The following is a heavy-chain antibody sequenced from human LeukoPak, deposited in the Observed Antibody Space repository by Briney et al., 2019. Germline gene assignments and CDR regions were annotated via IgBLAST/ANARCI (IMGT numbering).Heavy chain of an antibody. CDR1: GFTFSSYS. CDR3: AGYCSSTSCRDIDY. V-gene: IGHV3-48*01. CDR2: ISSSSSTI. J-gene: IGHJ4*02. Sequence: GGSLRLSCAASGFTFSSYSMNWVRQAPGKGLERVSYISSSSSTIYYADSVKGRFTISRDNAKNSLYLQMNSLRAEDTAVYYCAGYCSSTSCRDIDYWGQGTLVTVSS. D-gene: IGHD2-2*01.